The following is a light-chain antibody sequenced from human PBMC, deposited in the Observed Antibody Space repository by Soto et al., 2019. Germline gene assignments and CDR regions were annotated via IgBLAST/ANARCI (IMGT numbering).Light chain of an antibody. Sequence: QSVLTQPPSVSAAPGQRVTISCTWSSSNIGAGYDVHWYQQLPATAPEILIYGNSNRTSGVPDRFSGSKSCTSASLAITGLQAEDEADYYCQSYDSSRSVVFVEGTKVTVL. CDR3: QSYDSSRSVV. CDR1: SSNIGAGYD. CDR2: GNS. J-gene: IGLJ2*01. V-gene: IGLV1-40*01.